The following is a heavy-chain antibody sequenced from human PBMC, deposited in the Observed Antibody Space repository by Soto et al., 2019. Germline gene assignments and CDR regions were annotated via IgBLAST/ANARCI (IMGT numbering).Heavy chain of an antibody. CDR3: VRDRTYFAFDY. V-gene: IGHV3-7*01. CDR1: GFSFRSSW. CDR2: ISPDGSET. Sequence: GGSLRLSCAGSGFSFRSSWMTWVRQAPGKGLDWMANISPDGSETHLRDSVKGRFTISRDNAKNSLYLQMNSLRADDTAVYYCVRDRTYFAFDYWGQGTMVTVSS. D-gene: IGHD3-10*01. J-gene: IGHJ4*02.